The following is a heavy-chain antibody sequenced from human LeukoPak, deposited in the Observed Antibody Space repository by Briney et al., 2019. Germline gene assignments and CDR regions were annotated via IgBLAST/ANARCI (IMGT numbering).Heavy chain of an antibody. D-gene: IGHD3-22*01. CDR3: AKRRYDSSGHFDS. Sequence: GGSLRLSCAASGFTFSSYGMNWVRQAPGKGLEWVSAISGSGGSTYYADSVKGRFTISRDNSKNTVYMRMSSLRAEDTALYYCAKRRYDSSGHFDSWGQGTLVTVSS. J-gene: IGHJ4*02. V-gene: IGHV3-23*01. CDR1: GFTFSSYG. CDR2: ISGSGGST.